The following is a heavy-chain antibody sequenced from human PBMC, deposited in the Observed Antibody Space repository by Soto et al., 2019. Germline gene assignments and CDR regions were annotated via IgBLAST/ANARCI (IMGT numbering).Heavy chain of an antibody. V-gene: IGHV3-23*01. J-gene: IGHJ4*02. Sequence: EVQLLESGGDLVQPGGSLRPSCAASGFTFSSYAMSWVRQAPGKGLEWVSGISGSVGGTYYVDSVRGRFTISRDNAKNTLYLQMNSLRAEDTALYYCAKVGANIAVTAPFDYWGQGTQVIVSS. D-gene: IGHD6-19*01. CDR3: AKVGANIAVTAPFDY. CDR2: ISGSVGGT. CDR1: GFTFSSYA.